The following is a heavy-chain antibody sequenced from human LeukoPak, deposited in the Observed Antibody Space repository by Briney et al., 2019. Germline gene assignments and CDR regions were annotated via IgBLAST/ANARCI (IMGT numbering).Heavy chain of an antibody. V-gene: IGHV1-24*01. CDR1: GYTLTELS. CDR3: ATDRSFGVVSHDAFDI. D-gene: IGHD3-3*01. Sequence: ASVKVSCKVSGYTLTELSMHWLRQAPGKGLEWMGGFDPEDGETIYAQKFQGRVTMTEDTSTDTAYMELSSLRSEDTAVYYCATDRSFGVVSHDAFDIWGQGTMVTVSS. J-gene: IGHJ3*02. CDR2: FDPEDGET.